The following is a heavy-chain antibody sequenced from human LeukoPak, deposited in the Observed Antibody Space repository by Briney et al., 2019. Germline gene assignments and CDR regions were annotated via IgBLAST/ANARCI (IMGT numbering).Heavy chain of an antibody. Sequence: PGGSLRLSCAASGFTFSSYGMHWVRQAPGKGLEWVAVISYDGSNKYYADSVKGRFTISRDNSKNTLYLQMNSLRAEDTAVYYCASGKIRHYYDFWSGPDYGMDVWGQGTTVTVSS. CDR2: ISYDGSNK. J-gene: IGHJ6*02. CDR3: ASGKIRHYYDFWSGPDYGMDV. V-gene: IGHV3-30*03. D-gene: IGHD3-3*01. CDR1: GFTFSSYG.